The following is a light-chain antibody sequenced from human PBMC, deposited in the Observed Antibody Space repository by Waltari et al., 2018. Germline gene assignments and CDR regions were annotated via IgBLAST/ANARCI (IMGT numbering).Light chain of an antibody. Sequence: EIVMTQSPATLSVSPGERATLSCRASQSVSSNLAGYQQKAGQAPRLRIHGASTRATGIPARFSGSGSGTEFTLTISSLQSEDFAVYYCQQYNNWPPVTFGQGTKLEIK. CDR2: GAS. CDR1: QSVSSN. CDR3: QQYNNWPPVT. V-gene: IGKV3D-15*01. J-gene: IGKJ2*01.